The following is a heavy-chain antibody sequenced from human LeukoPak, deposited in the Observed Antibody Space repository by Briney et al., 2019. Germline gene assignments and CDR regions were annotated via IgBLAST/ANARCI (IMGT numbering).Heavy chain of an antibody. J-gene: IGHJ4*02. Sequence: SETLSLTCTVSGGSISSSSYYWGWIRQPPGKGLEWIGSIYYSGSTHYNPSLKSRVTMSVDTSKNQFSLKLSSVTAADTAVYYCARGSYYYDSGWGQGTLVTVSS. CDR2: IYYSGST. V-gene: IGHV4-39*07. CDR3: ARGSYYYDSG. CDR1: GGSISSSSYY. D-gene: IGHD3-22*01.